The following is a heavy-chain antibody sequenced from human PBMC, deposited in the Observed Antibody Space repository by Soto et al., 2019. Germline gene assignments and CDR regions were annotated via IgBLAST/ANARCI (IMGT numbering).Heavy chain of an antibody. J-gene: IGHJ4*02. Sequence: GGSLRLSCAASGFTFSNAWMNWVRQAPGKGLEWVGRIKSKTDGGTTDYAAPVKGRFTISRDDSKNKLNLQMKNLKTEDIAVYFCTTPPPLYSSGSEATAYWGKGTLVTLYS. CDR3: TTPPPLYSSGSEATAY. D-gene: IGHD6-19*01. CDR2: IKSKTDGGTT. V-gene: IGHV3-15*07. CDR1: GFTFSNAW.